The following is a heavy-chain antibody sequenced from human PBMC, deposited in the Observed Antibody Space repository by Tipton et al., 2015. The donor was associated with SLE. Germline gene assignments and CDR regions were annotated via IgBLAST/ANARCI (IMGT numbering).Heavy chain of an antibody. D-gene: IGHD4-23*01. CDR3: ARAGGNSLALHV. V-gene: IGHV4-31*03. CDR2: VYFNVRM. CDR1: GVSITSGVYY. J-gene: IGHJ3*01. Sequence: TLSLTCNVSGVSITSGVYYWTWFRQRPGTGPEWIGTVYFNVRMYYNPSLKSRMTMSLDTSKNQLSLKLSSMTAADTAVYFCARAGGNSLALHVWGQGTMVTVSS.